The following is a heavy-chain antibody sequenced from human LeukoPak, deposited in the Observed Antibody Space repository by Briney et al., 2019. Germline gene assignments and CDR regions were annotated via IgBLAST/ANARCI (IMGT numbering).Heavy chain of an antibody. D-gene: IGHD6-19*01. CDR2: INPNSGGT. J-gene: IGHJ4*02. Sequence: ASVKVSCKASGYTFSGYYMHWVRQAPGQGLEWMGWINPNSGGTNYAQKFQGRVTMTRDTSISTAYMELSRLRSDDTAVYYCASLDSSGWYYFDYWGQGTLVTVSS. CDR3: ASLDSSGWYYFDY. V-gene: IGHV1-2*02. CDR1: GYTFSGYY.